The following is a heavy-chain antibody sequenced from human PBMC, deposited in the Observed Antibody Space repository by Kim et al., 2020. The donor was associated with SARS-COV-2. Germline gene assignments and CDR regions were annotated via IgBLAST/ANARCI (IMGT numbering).Heavy chain of an antibody. CDR3: ASQGPTADLGAFDI. Sequence: SETLSLTCAVYGGSFSGYYWSWIRQPPGKGLEWIGEIIHSGSPNYNPSLTSRVTISVDTSKNQFYLKLSSVTAADTAVYYCASQGPTADLGAFDICGQGT. CDR2: IIHSGSP. V-gene: IGHV4-34*12. D-gene: IGHD3-16*01. J-gene: IGHJ3*02. CDR1: GGSFSGYY.